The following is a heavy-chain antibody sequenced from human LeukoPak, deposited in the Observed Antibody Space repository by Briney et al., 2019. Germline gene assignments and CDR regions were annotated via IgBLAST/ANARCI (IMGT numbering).Heavy chain of an antibody. J-gene: IGHJ5*02. Sequence: SETLSLTCTVSGGSISSGDYYWSWSRQPPGKGLEWIGYIYYSGSTYYNPSLKSRVTISVDTSKNQFSLKLSSVTAADTAVYYCARAPGRNNWFDPWGQGTLVTVSS. V-gene: IGHV4-30-4*08. CDR1: GGSISSGDYY. CDR3: ARAPGRNNWFDP. CDR2: IYYSGST.